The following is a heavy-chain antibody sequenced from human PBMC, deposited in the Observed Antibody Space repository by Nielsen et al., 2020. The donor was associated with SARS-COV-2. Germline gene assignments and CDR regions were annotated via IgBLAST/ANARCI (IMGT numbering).Heavy chain of an antibody. Sequence: GESLKISCAASGFTFSSYAMSWVRQAPGKGLEWVSAISGSGGSTYYADSVKGRFTISRDNSKNTLYLQMNSLRAEDTAVYYCAKEAHDSSGYYYPDWFDPWGQGTLVTVSS. V-gene: IGHV3-23*01. D-gene: IGHD3-22*01. CDR2: ISGSGGST. CDR1: GFTFSSYA. J-gene: IGHJ5*02. CDR3: AKEAHDSSGYYYPDWFDP.